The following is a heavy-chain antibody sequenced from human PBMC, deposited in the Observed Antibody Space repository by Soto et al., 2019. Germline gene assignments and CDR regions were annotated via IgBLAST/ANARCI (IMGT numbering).Heavy chain of an antibody. CDR1: GGSISRFS. CDR3: ARGRRGWYYFDY. J-gene: IGHJ4*02. V-gene: IGHV4-59*12. CDR2: MYYSGST. Sequence: SETLSLTCTVSGGSISRFSWSWIRQPPGKGLEWIGYMYYSGSTNYNPSLKSRVTLSVDTSKDQFSLKLSSVTAADTAVYYCARGRRGWYYFDYWGQGTLVTVSS. D-gene: IGHD6-19*01.